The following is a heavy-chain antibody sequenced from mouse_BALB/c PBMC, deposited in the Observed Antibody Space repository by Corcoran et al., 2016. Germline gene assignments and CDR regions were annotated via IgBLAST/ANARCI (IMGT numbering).Heavy chain of an antibody. Sequence: QVQLQQSGAELMKPGASVKISCKATGYTFSSYWIEWVKQRPGHGLEWIGEILPGSGSTNYNEKFKGKATFTADTSSNTAYMQLSSLTSEDSAVYYCARGDYDVRFAYWGQGTLVTVSA. J-gene: IGHJ3*01. V-gene: IGHV1-9*01. CDR3: ARGDYDVRFAY. CDR2: ILPGSGST. CDR1: GYTFSSYW. D-gene: IGHD2-4*01.